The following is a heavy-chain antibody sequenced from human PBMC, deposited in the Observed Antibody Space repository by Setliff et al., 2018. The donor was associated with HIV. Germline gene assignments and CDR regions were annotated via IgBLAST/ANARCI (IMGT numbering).Heavy chain of an antibody. CDR3: AKDQLGYVVGPTGVSFDY. D-gene: IGHD1-26*01. J-gene: IGHJ4*02. CDR1: GFTFATYA. CDR2: IYSGGST. Sequence: PGGSLRLSCAASGFTFATYAMNWVRQAPGKGLEWVSFIYSGGSTYYADSVKGRFTISRDNSKNTLYLQMNSLRVEDTAVYYCAKDQLGYVVGPTGVSFDYWGQGTLVTVSS. V-gene: IGHV3-23*03.